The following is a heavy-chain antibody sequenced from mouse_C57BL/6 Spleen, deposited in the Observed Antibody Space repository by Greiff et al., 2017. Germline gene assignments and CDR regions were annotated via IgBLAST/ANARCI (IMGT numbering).Heavy chain of an antibody. CDR2: ISSGGSYT. V-gene: IGHV5-6*01. D-gene: IGHD2-5*01. CDR1: GFTFSSYG. CDR3: ARFSVYSNFAY. J-gene: IGHJ3*01. Sequence: EVKLVESGGDLVKPGGFLKLSCAASGFTFSSYGMSWVRQTPDKRLEWVATISSGGSYTYYPDSVKGRFTISRDNAKNTLYLQMSSLKSEDTAMYYCARFSVYSNFAYWGQGTLVTVSA.